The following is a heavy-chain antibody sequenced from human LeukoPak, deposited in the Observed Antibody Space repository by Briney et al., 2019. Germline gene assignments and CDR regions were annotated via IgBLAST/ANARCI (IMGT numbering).Heavy chain of an antibody. CDR3: ARLNTAMVHTEYYFDY. V-gene: IGHV3-53*01. CDR2: IYSGGST. CDR1: WFTVSSNY. Sequence: GGSLRLSCAASWFTVSSNYTSWVRQAPGKGLEWVSVIYSGGSTYYADSVKGRFTISRDNSKNTLYLQMNSLRAEDTAVYYCARLNTAMVHTEYYFDYWGQGTLVTVSS. J-gene: IGHJ4*02. D-gene: IGHD5-18*01.